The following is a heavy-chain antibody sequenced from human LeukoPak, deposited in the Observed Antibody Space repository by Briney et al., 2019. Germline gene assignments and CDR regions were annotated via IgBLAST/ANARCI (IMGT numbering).Heavy chain of an antibody. CDR3: ATGNYDILTGYWPFDY. Sequence: PGGSLRLSCTASGFTFSSYDMSWVRQAPGKALEWVAVIWYDGSNKYYADSVKGRFTISRDNSKNTLYLQMNSLRAEDTAVYYCATGNYDILTGYWPFDYWGQGTLVTVSS. J-gene: IGHJ4*02. D-gene: IGHD3-9*01. CDR2: IWYDGSNK. CDR1: GFTFSSYD. V-gene: IGHV3-33*08.